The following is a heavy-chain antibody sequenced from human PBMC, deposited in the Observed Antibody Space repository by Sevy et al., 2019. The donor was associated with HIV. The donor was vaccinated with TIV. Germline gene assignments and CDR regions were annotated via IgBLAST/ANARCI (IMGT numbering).Heavy chain of an antibody. CDR2: IYTSGST. J-gene: IGHJ6*02. Sequence: SETLSLTCTVSGGSISSYYWSWIRQPAGKGLEWIGRIYTSGSTNYNPSLKSRVTMSVDTSKNQFSLKLSSVTAADTAVYYCAGWGFGVVEKQMHVWGQGTTVTVSS. D-gene: IGHD3-3*01. CDR3: AGWGFGVVEKQMHV. CDR1: GGSISSYY. V-gene: IGHV4-4*07.